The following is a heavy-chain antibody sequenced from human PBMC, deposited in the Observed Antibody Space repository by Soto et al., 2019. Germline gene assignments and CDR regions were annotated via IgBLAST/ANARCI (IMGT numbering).Heavy chain of an antibody. CDR1: GGSISNYY. Sequence: SETLSLTCTLSGGSISNYYWNWIRQPPGKGLEWIGYIYNSGSTNYSPSLKSRVTLSVDTSKNQFSLRLSSVTAADTAVYYCARADPMVAPYNWFDPWGQGTLVTVSS. J-gene: IGHJ5*02. CDR2: IYNSGST. D-gene: IGHD5-12*01. CDR3: ARADPMVAPYNWFDP. V-gene: IGHV4-59*01.